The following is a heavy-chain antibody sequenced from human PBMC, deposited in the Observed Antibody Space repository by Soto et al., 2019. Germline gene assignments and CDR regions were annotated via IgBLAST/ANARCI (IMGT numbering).Heavy chain of an antibody. CDR2: IYYSGST. Sequence: QVQLQESGPGLVRPSQTLSLTCTVSGGSISSGGYYWSWIRQHPGKGLEWIGYIYYSGSTYYNPSLKSRVTISVDTSKNQFSLKLSSVTAAETAVYYCARGSTIFGVVIEYYYYGMDVWGQGTTVTVSS. J-gene: IGHJ6*02. CDR1: GGSISSGGYY. D-gene: IGHD3-3*01. V-gene: IGHV4-31*03. CDR3: ARGSTIFGVVIEYYYYGMDV.